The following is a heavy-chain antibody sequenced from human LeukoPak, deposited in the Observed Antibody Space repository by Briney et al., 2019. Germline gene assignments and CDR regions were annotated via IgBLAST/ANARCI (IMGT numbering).Heavy chain of an antibody. CDR1: GYSFTSYW. D-gene: IGHD2-2*01. Sequence: GESLKISCKGSGYSFTSYWIGWVRQAPGKGLEWMGGFDPEDGETIYAQKFQGRVTMTEDTSTDTAYMELSSLRSEDTAVYYCATQVVPAAIPPTPWFDPWGQGTLVTVSS. CDR3: ATQVVPAAIPPTPWFDP. J-gene: IGHJ5*02. V-gene: IGHV1-24*01. CDR2: FDPEDGET.